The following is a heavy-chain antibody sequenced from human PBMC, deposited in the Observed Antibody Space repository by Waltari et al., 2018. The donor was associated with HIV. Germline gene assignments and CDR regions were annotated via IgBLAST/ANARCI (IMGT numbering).Heavy chain of an antibody. D-gene: IGHD1-26*01. CDR2: TYYMSKWYN. CDR1: GDSVSSNSAA. CDR3: ARGSNKLLDY. V-gene: IGHV6-1*01. Sequence: QVQLQQSGPGLVKPSQTLSLTCAISGDSVSSNSAAWNWIRQSTSRGLEWLGRTYYMSKWYNDYALFVKGRVTITPDTSGNQFSLQLNSVTPEDTAVYYCARGSNKLLDYWGQGTLVTVSS. J-gene: IGHJ4*02.